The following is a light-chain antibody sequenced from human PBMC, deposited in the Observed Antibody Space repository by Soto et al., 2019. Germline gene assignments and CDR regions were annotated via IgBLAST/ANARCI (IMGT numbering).Light chain of an antibody. CDR1: QSISSSD. CDR2: DAS. CDR3: HQYGSAPAWT. V-gene: IGKV3-20*01. J-gene: IGKJ1*01. Sequence: EIVLTQSPGTLSLFPGERATLSCRASQSISSSDLAWYQQKPGQAPRLLIYDASSRATGIPDRFSGAGSATDFTLTISRLEPEDFAVYYCHQYGSAPAWTFGQGTNVEIK.